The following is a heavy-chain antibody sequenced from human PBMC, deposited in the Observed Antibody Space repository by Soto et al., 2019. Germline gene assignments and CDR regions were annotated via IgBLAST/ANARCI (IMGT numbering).Heavy chain of an antibody. D-gene: IGHD3-10*01. CDR2: THYSGAT. CDR1: GGPFPNGGYY. J-gene: IGHJ4*02. Sequence: PSETLSLTCTVSGGPFPNGGYYWCWIRQEPGQGLEWIRYTHYSGATSYNSSLRRRVTISTATSKTQSPLRMRSVTSADTAVYYCARMDSKVPSVFDYCGKGMLVTVSS. CDR3: ARMDSKVPSVFDY. V-gene: IGHV4-31*03.